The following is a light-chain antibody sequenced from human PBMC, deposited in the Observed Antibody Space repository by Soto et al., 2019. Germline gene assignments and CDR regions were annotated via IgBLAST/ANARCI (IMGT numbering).Light chain of an antibody. CDR1: SSDVGGSNY. J-gene: IGLJ2*01. V-gene: IGLV2-14*01. Sequence: QSVLTQPASVSGSPGQSITISCTGTSSDVGGSNYVSWYQQHPGKAPKLMIYDVNNRPSGISNRFSGSKSGNTASLTISGLQAEDEADYYCSSYRSGSTLVFGGGTNSPS. CDR3: SSYRSGSTLV. CDR2: DVN.